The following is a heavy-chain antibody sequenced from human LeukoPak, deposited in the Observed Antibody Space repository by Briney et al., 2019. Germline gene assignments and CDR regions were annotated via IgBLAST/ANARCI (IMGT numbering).Heavy chain of an antibody. CDR3: AREVQMATISDAFDI. J-gene: IGHJ3*02. Sequence: ASVTVSCKASGYTFTSYGISWVRQAPGQGLEWMGWISAYNGNTNYAQKPQGRVTMTTDTSTSTAYMELRSLRSDDTAVYYCAREVQMATISDAFDIWGQGTMVTVSS. D-gene: IGHD5-24*01. CDR2: ISAYNGNT. CDR1: GYTFTSYG. V-gene: IGHV1-18*01.